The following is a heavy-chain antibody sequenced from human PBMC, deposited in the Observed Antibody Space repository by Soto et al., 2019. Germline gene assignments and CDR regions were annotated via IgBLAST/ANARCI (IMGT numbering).Heavy chain of an antibody. CDR3: ARAVSFYYDSSGYHDY. V-gene: IGHV4-31*03. CDR1: GGSISSGGYY. CDR2: IYYSGST. Sequence: TLSLTCTVSGGSISSGGYYWSWIRQHPGKGLEWIGYIYYSGSTYYNPSLKSRVTISVDTSKNQFSLKLSSVTAADTAVYYCARAVSFYYDSSGYHDYWGRGTLVTVSS. J-gene: IGHJ4*02. D-gene: IGHD3-22*01.